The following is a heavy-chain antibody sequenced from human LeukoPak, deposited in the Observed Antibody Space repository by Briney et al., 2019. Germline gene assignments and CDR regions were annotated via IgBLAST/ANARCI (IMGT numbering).Heavy chain of an antibody. D-gene: IGHD3-10*01. V-gene: IGHV3-30-3*01. J-gene: IGHJ4*02. CDR2: ISYDGSNK. CDR3: AKESSPVDY. Sequence: PGRSLRLSCAASGFTFNSYAMHWVRQAPGKGLEWVAVISYDGSNKYYADSVKGRFTISRDNSKNTLYLQMNSLRAEDTAVYYCAKESSPVDYWGQGTLVTVSS. CDR1: GFTFNSYA.